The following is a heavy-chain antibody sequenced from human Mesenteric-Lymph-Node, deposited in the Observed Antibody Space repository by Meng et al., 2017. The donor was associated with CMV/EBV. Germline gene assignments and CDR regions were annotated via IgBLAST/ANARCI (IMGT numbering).Heavy chain of an antibody. CDR3: ARDQGADGFDP. J-gene: IGHJ5*02. Sequence: TVSGGSISSGGYYWSWIRQHPGKGLEWIGYIYYSGSTYYNPSLKSRVTISVDASKNQFSLKLSSVTAADTAVYYCARDQGADGFDPWGQGTLVTVSS. V-gene: IGHV4-31*03. CDR2: IYYSGST. CDR1: GGSISSGGYY.